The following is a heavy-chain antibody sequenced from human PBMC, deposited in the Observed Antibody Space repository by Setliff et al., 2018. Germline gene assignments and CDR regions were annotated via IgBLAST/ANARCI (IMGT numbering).Heavy chain of an antibody. D-gene: IGHD6-13*01. CDR3: AKAFSRYSRRPYYFDY. Sequence: PGESLRPSCAASGFTFDDYTMHWVRQAPGKGLEWVSLISWDGGSTYYADSVKGRFTISRDNSKNSLYLQMNSLRTEDTALYYCAKAFSRYSRRPYYFDYWDQGTLVTVSS. CDR1: GFTFDDYT. J-gene: IGHJ4*02. V-gene: IGHV3-43*01. CDR2: ISWDGGST.